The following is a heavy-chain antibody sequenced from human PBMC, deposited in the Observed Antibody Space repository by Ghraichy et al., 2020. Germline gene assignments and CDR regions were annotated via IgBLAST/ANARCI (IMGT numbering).Heavy chain of an antibody. J-gene: IGHJ4*02. D-gene: IGHD6-13*01. CDR2: ISGSDTST. Sequence: GGSLRLSCAASGFTFSDFAMNWVRQAPGKGLTWVSSISGSDTSTYYADSVKGRFTISRDKSKNTLYLQMNSLKAEDTAIYYCAKSLVAAGTFDFWGQGTLVTVSS. V-gene: IGHV3-23*01. CDR3: AKSLVAAGTFDF. CDR1: GFTFSDFA.